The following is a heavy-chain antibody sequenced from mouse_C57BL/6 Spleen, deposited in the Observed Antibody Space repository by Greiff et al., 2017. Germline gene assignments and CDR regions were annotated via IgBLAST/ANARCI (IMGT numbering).Heavy chain of an antibody. CDR2: INPNNGGT. Sequence: EVQLQQSGPELVKPGASVKISCKASGYTFTDYYMNWVKQSHGKSLEWIGDINPNNGGTSYNQKFKGKATLTVDKSSSTAYMELRSLTSEDSAVYYCARSEDSSGTGFAYWGQGTLVTVSA. CDR3: ARSEDSSGTGFAY. CDR1: GYTFTDYY. D-gene: IGHD3-2*02. J-gene: IGHJ3*01. V-gene: IGHV1-26*01.